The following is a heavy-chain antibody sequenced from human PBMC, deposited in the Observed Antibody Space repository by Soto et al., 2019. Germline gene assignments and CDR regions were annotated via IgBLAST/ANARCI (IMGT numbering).Heavy chain of an antibody. CDR3: ARDLGWGSYINWFDP. CDR2: IYTSGST. J-gene: IGHJ5*02. D-gene: IGHD1-26*01. V-gene: IGHV4-61*02. Sequence: LSLTCTVSGGSISSGSYYWSWIRQPAGKGLEWIGRIYTSGSTNYNPSLKSRVTMSVDTSKNQFSLKLSSVTAADTAVYYCARDLGWGSYINWFDPWGQGTLVTVSS. CDR1: GGSISSGSYY.